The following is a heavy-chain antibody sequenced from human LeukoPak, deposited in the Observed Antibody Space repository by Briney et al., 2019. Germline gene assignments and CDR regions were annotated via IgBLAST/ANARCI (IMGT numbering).Heavy chain of an antibody. V-gene: IGHV3-7*01. CDR2: IKQDGSEK. CDR3: ARGGSYCSSTRCYDTLGYFDL. D-gene: IGHD2-2*01. CDR1: GFTFSSYW. J-gene: IGHJ2*01. Sequence: GGSLRLSCAASGFTFSSYWMSWVRQAPGKGLEWVANIKQDGSEKYYVDSVKGRFTISRDNAKNSLYLQMNSLRAEDTAVYYCARGGSYCSSTRCYDTLGYFDLWGRGTLVTVSS.